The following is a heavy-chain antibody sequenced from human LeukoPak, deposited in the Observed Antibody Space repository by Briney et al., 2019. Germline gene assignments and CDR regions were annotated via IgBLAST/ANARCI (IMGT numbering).Heavy chain of an antibody. Sequence: PSETLSLTCAVSGYSISSGYYWGWIRQPAGKGLEWIGRIYTSGSTNYNPSLKSRVTMSVDTSKNQFSLKLSSVTAADTAVYYCARDGSGFGELVSYMDVWGKGTTVTVSS. CDR3: ARDGSGFGELVSYMDV. J-gene: IGHJ6*03. CDR1: GYSISSGYY. CDR2: IYTSGST. V-gene: IGHV4-4*07. D-gene: IGHD3-10*01.